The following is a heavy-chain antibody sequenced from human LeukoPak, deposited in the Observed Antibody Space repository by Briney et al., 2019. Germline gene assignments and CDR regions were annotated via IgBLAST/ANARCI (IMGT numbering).Heavy chain of an antibody. CDR1: GGTFSSYA. J-gene: IGHJ3*02. V-gene: IGHV1-69*05. CDR3: ATTSWRDFWSGYYAFDI. Sequence: GASVKVSCKASGGTFSSYAISWVRQAPGQGLEWMGGIIPIFGTANYAQKFQGRATITTDESTSTAYMELSSLRSEDTAVYYCATTSWRDFWSGYYAFDIWGQGTMVTVSS. CDR2: IIPIFGTA. D-gene: IGHD3-3*01.